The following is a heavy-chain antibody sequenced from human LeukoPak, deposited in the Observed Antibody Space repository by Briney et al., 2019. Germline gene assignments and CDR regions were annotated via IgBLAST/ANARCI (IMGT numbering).Heavy chain of an antibody. CDR3: GSGPVGTTVP. Sequence: GGSLRLSCAASGFTVSSSHMSWVRQAPGKGLEWVSAISGSGSHANYAESVKGRFTISRDNSKNTLYLQMHSLIAADTAVYYCGSGPVGTTVPWGQGTLVTVSS. CDR2: ISGSGSHA. D-gene: IGHD1-1*01. CDR1: GFTVSSSH. J-gene: IGHJ5*02. V-gene: IGHV3-23*01.